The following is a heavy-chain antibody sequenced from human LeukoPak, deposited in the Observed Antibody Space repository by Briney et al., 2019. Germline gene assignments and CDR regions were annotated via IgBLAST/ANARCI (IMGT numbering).Heavy chain of an antibody. Sequence: QPWGVLRLSCAASGFIFSNYAMHWVRQAPGKGLEWVAVISYDGSNKYYADSVKGRFTISRDNSKNTLYLQMNSLRAEDTAVYYCAAWPPPVHSGYDLDDWGQGTLVTVSS. CDR3: AAWPPPVHSGYDLDD. CDR1: GFIFSNYA. CDR2: ISYDGSNK. J-gene: IGHJ4*02. V-gene: IGHV3-30*04. D-gene: IGHD5-12*01.